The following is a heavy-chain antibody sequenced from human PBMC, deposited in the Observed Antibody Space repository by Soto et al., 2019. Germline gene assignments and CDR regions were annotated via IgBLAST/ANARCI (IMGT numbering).Heavy chain of an antibody. CDR2: VRYSGHT. CDR1: DGSISGYY. Sequence: PWETLSLTCTVSDGSISGYYWSWIRQPPGERLEWIGYVRYSGHTNYNPSLKSRVTISVDTSKNQFSLKLNSVTAADTAVYYCAKHNSPVTTEGNYFDSWGQGRLVTVSS. V-gene: IGHV4-59*08. CDR3: AKHNSPVTTEGNYFDS. J-gene: IGHJ4*02. D-gene: IGHD4-17*01.